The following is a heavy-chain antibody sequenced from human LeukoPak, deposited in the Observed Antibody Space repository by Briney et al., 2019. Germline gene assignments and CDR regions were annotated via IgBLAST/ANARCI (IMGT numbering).Heavy chain of an antibody. CDR1: GFTFDDYA. V-gene: IGHV3-43D*03. CDR3: ARVYRPYYDSSGYYDY. D-gene: IGHD3-22*01. Sequence: GGSLRLSCAASGFTFDDYAMHWVRQAPGKGLEWVSLISWDGHSSYYADSLKGRFTISGDNSKSSLYLQMNSLRAEDTALYYCARVYRPYYDSSGYYDYWGQGTLVTVSS. J-gene: IGHJ4*02. CDR2: ISWDGHSS.